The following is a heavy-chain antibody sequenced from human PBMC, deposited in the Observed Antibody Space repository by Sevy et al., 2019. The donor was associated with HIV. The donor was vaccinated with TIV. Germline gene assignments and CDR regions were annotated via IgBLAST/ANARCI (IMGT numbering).Heavy chain of an antibody. V-gene: IGHV1-69*13. Sequence: ASVKVSCKASGGTFSSYAISWVRQAPGQGLEWMGGIIPIFGTTNYVQKFQGRVTITADESTSTAYMELSSLRSEDTAVYYCARARNPRRWHGWCHDAFDIWGQGTMVTVSS. J-gene: IGHJ3*02. CDR1: GGTFSSYA. D-gene: IGHD2-21*01. CDR3: ARARNPRRWHGWCHDAFDI. CDR2: IIPIFGTT.